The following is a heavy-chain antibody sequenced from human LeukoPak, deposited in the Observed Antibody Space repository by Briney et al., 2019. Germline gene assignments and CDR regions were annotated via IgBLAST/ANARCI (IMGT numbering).Heavy chain of an antibody. J-gene: IGHJ4*02. CDR1: GFTVSSNY. D-gene: IGHD6-6*01. Sequence: GGSLRLSCAASGFTVSSNYMNWVRQAPGKGLEWVSSISSSSSYIYYADSVKGRFTISRDNAKNSLYLQMNSLRAEDTAVYYCATQLVRDYFDYWGQGTLVTVSS. CDR2: ISSSSSYI. V-gene: IGHV3-21*01. CDR3: ATQLVRDYFDY.